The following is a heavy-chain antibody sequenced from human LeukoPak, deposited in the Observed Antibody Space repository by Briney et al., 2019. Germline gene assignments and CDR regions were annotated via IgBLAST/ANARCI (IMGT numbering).Heavy chain of an antibody. J-gene: IGHJ4*02. CDR2: IYHSGST. D-gene: IGHD6-19*01. V-gene: IGHV4-4*02. Sequence: PGGTLRLSCAASGFTFSSYGMSWVRQAPGKGLEWIGEIYHSGSTNYNPSLKSRVTISVDKSKNQFSLKLSSMTAADTAVYYCARAVAGTYYWGLGTLVTVSS. CDR1: GFTFSSYGM. CDR3: ARAVAGTYY.